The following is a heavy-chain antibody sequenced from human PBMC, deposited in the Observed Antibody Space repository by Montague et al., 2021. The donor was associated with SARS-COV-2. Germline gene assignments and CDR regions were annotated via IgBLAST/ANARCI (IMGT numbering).Heavy chain of an antibody. CDR2: IYYSGST. D-gene: IGHD3-22*01. CDR1: GGSISSYY. Sequence: SETLSLICTVSGGSISSYYWSWIRQPPGKGLEWIGYIYYSGSTNYNPSLKSRVTISVDTSKNQFSLKLSSVTAADTAVYYCARGMHYYDSSGYYFDYWGQGTLVTVSA. V-gene: IGHV4-59*01. CDR3: ARGMHYYDSSGYYFDY. J-gene: IGHJ4*02.